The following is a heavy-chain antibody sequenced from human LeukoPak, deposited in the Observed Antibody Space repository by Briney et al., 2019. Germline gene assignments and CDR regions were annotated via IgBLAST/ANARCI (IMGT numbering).Heavy chain of an antibody. CDR2: INHSGST. J-gene: IGHJ6*02. Sequence: SETLSLTCAVYGGSFSGYYWSWIRQPPGKGLEWIGEINHSGSTNYNPSLKSRVTISVDTSKNQFSLKLSSVTAADTAVYYCARGRLERYCSSTSCYSFREYYYYYYGMDVWGQGTTVTVSS. CDR3: ARGRLERYCSSTSCYSFREYYYYYYGMDV. D-gene: IGHD2-2*01. V-gene: IGHV4-34*01. CDR1: GGSFSGYY.